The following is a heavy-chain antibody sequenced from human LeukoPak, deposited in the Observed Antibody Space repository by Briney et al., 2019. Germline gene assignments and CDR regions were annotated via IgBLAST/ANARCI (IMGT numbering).Heavy chain of an antibody. CDR2: IRSKAYGGTT. CDR1: GFTFGDYA. V-gene: IGHV3-49*03. CDR3: TRDHISSWSSDY. J-gene: IGHJ4*02. D-gene: IGHD6-13*01. Sequence: HPGGPLRLSCTASGFTFGDYAMSWFRQAPGKGLEWVTFIRSKAYGGTTEYAASVRGRFTISSDDSKSIANLQMNSLKTEDTAVYYCTRDHISSWSSDYWGQGTLVTVSS.